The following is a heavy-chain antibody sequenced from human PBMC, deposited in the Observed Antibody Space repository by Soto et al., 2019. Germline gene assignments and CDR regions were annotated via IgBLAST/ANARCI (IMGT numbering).Heavy chain of an antibody. J-gene: IGHJ4*02. Sequence: PGGSLRLSCAASGFTFRSYAMSWVRQAPGKGLDWVSAISGGGGDTYYADSVKGRFTISRDNSKNSLYLQMNSLRAEDTAVYYCARKSGSGSYGYFDYWGQGTLVTVSA. D-gene: IGHD3-10*01. V-gene: IGHV3-23*01. CDR1: GFTFRSYA. CDR2: ISGGGGDT. CDR3: ARKSGSGSYGYFDY.